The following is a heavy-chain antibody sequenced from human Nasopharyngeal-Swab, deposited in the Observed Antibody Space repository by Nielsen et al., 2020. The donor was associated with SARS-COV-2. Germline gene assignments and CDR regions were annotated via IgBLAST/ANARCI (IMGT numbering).Heavy chain of an antibody. CDR3: ASDSRS. D-gene: IGHD2-2*01. Sequence: GESLKISCAASGFTFSDYTMNWFRQAPGQGLECASSISSSGSYMYYTDSVKGRLTMSRDNAKNSLYLQMNSLRAEDTAVYYCASDSRSWGQGNLVNVSS. CDR2: ISSSGSYM. CDR1: GFTFSDYT. J-gene: IGHJ5*02. V-gene: IGHV3-21*01.